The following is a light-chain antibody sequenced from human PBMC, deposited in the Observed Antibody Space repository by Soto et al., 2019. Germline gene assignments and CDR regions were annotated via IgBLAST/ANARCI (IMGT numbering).Light chain of an antibody. CDR1: QSVSSSY. J-gene: IGKJ1*01. Sequence: IVFTQPPGNPPCSPGERATLSSTSSQSVSSSYLAWYQQKPGQAPRLLIYGASSRATGIPDRFSGSGSGTDFTLTISRLEPEDFAVYYCQQYGRSPRTVGQGTKVDIK. CDR3: QQYGRSPRT. CDR2: GAS. V-gene: IGKV3-20*01.